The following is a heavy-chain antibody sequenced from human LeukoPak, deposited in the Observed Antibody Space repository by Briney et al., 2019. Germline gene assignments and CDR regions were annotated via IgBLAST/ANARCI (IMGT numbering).Heavy chain of an antibody. CDR3: ARGASEYCSGGSCYSDY. CDR1: GGSFSGYY. J-gene: IGHJ4*02. Sequence: SGTLSLTCAVYGGSFSGYYWSWIRQPPGKGLEWIGEINHSGSTNYNPSLKSRVTISVDTSKNQFSLKLSSVTAADTAVYYCARGASEYCSGGSCYSDYWGQGTLVTVSS. D-gene: IGHD2-15*01. CDR2: INHSGST. V-gene: IGHV4-34*01.